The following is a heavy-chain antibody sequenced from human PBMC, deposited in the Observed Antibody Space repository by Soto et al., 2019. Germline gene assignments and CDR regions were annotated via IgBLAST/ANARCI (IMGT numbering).Heavy chain of an antibody. D-gene: IGHD3-9*01. V-gene: IGHV4-39*01. Sequence: SETLSLTCTVSGGSISSSSYYWGWIRQPPGKGLEWIGSIYYSGSTYYNPSLKSRVTISVDTSKNQFSLKLSSVTAADTAVYYCATLAPLLRYFDWLLPDDAFDIWGQGTMVTVSS. CDR3: ATLAPLLRYFDWLLPDDAFDI. CDR2: IYYSGST. CDR1: GGSISSSSYY. J-gene: IGHJ3*02.